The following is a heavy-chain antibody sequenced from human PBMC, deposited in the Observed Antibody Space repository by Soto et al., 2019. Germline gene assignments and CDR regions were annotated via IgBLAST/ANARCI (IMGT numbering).Heavy chain of an antibody. CDR1: GFSFSTYS. CDR3: ARSARGFSYGKIDS. J-gene: IGHJ4*02. D-gene: IGHD5-18*01. Sequence: GGSLRLSCAASGFSFSTYSMNWVRQAPGKGLEWVSSITTSSSNTYYADSLKGRFTLSRDNAKNSLYLQMSNLRAEDTAVYYCARSARGFSYGKIDSWGQGTLVTVSS. V-gene: IGHV3-21*01. CDR2: ITTSSSNT.